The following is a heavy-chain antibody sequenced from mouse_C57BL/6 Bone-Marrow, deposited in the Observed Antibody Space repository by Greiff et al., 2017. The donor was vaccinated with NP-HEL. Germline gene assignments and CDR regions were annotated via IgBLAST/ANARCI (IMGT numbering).Heavy chain of an antibody. J-gene: IGHJ4*01. Sequence: QVQLQQPGAELVKPGASVKVSCKASGYTFTSYWMHWVKQRPGQGLEWIGRIHPSDSDTNYNQKFKGKATLTVDKSSSTAYMQLSSLTSEDSAFYYCASYYGSNHAMDYWGQGTSVTVSS. CDR2: IHPSDSDT. D-gene: IGHD1-1*01. V-gene: IGHV1-74*01. CDR1: GYTFTSYW. CDR3: ASYYGSNHAMDY.